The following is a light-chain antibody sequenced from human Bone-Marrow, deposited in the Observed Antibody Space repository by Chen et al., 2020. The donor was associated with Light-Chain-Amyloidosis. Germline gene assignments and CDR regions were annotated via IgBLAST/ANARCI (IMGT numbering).Light chain of an antibody. CDR1: NIGSTS. Sequence: SYVLTQPSSVSVAPGQTATIACGGNNIGSTSVHGYQQTPGQAPLLVVYYDSDRPSGIPERLSGSNSGSTATLTISRVEAGDEADYYCQVWDRSSDRPVFGGGTQLPVL. CDR3: QVWDRSSDRPV. J-gene: IGLJ3*02. CDR2: YDS. V-gene: IGLV3-21*02.